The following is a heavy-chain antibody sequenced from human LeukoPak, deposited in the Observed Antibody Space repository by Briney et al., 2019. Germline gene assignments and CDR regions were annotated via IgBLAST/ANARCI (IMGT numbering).Heavy chain of an antibody. CDR3: AREYSGSPGFDY. J-gene: IGHJ4*02. CDR1: GYSISSGYY. V-gene: IGHV4-61*01. D-gene: IGHD1-26*01. Sequence: SETLSLTCTVSGYSISSGYYWSWIRQPPGKGLEWIGYIYYSGSTNYNPSLKSRVTISVDTSKNQFSLKLSSVTAADTAVYYCAREYSGSPGFDYWGQGTLVTVSS. CDR2: IYYSGST.